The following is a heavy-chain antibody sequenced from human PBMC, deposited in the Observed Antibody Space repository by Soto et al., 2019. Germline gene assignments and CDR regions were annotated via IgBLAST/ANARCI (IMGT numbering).Heavy chain of an antibody. D-gene: IGHD1-1*01. V-gene: IGHV3-73*01. CDR3: TRHGGLECPFEY. J-gene: IGHJ4*02. Sequence: EVQLVESGGGLVQPGGSLQLSCAASGFTFSGSAMHWVRQASGKGLEWVGRIRSKANSYATAYAASVKGRFTISRDDSKNTAYGPMNSLKAEHTAVYFCTRHGGLECPFEYWGQGTLVTVAS. CDR1: GFTFSGSA. CDR2: IRSKANSYAT.